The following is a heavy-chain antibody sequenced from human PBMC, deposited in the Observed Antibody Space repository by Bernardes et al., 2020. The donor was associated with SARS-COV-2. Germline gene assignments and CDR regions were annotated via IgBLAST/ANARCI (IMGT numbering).Heavy chain of an antibody. D-gene: IGHD1-26*01. Sequence: VGSLILSCAASGFTFSTYAMTWVRQAPGKGLEWVAGITDNALTTYYTDSLKGRFTISRDNSRNTLYLEMSSLRAEDTAIYYCAKYGLEVGKTEYFDYWGQGTLVTVSS. J-gene: IGHJ4*02. CDR1: GFTFSTYA. V-gene: IGHV3-23*01. CDR3: AKYGLEVGKTEYFDY. CDR2: ITDNALTT.